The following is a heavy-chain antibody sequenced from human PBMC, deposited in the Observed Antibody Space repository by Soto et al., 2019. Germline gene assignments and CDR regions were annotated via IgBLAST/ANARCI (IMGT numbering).Heavy chain of an antibody. D-gene: IGHD1-7*01. Sequence: QIQLVQSGAEVKKPGASVKVSCKASGYIFTSQGISWVRQAPGQGLEWMGWISTYNGNPNYAQKLQGRVTMTTNTSTTTAFLELRSLTADHTAVYYCASGRTRALYYWGQGPPVIVSS. V-gene: IGHV1-18*01. CDR3: ASGRTRALYY. J-gene: IGHJ4*02. CDR2: ISTYNGNP. CDR1: GYIFTSQG.